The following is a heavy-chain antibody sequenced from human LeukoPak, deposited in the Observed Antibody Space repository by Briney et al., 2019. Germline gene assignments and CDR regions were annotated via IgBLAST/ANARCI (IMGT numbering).Heavy chain of an antibody. CDR3: ASDLEYSYGYGGILGY. CDR1: GGTFSSYA. CDR2: IIPIFGTA. Sequence: GSSVKVSCKASGGTFSSYAISWVRQAPGQGLEWMGGIIPIFGTANYAQKFQGRVTITADESTSTAYMELSSLRSEDTAVYYCASDLEYSYGYGGILGYWGQGTLVTVSS. V-gene: IGHV1-69*01. J-gene: IGHJ4*02. D-gene: IGHD5-18*01.